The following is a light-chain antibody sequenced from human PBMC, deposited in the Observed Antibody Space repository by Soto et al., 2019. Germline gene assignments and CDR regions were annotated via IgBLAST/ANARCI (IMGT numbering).Light chain of an antibody. J-gene: IGKJ1*01. CDR3: QQYNNWHTWT. CDR2: GAS. Sequence: EIVMTRSPATLSVSPGERATLSCRASQSVSSNLAWYQQKPGQAPRLLIYGASTRATGIPARFSGSGSGTEFTLTISSLQSEDFAVYYCQQYNNWHTWTFGQGTKVEIK. V-gene: IGKV3-15*01. CDR1: QSVSSN.